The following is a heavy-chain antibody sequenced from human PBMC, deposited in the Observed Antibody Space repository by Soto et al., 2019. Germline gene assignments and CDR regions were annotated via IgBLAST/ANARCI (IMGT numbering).Heavy chain of an antibody. CDR1: GGTFSSYA. J-gene: IGHJ4*02. D-gene: IGHD2-2*01. Sequence: ASVKVSCKASGGTFSSYAISWVRQAPGQGLEWMGGIIPIFGTASYAQKFQGRVTITADESTSTAYMELSSLRSEDTAVYYCARASPPESTVVPAATYFDYWGQGTLVTVSS. V-gene: IGHV1-69*13. CDR3: ARASPPESTVVPAATYFDY. CDR2: IIPIFGTA.